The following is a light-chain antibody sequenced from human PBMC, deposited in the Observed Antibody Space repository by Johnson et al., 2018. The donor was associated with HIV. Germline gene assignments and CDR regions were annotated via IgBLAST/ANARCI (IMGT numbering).Light chain of an antibody. CDR1: NSNIGNNY. CDR3: GTWDRSLSAGGV. Sequence: QSVLTQPPSVSAAPGQKVTISCSGSNSNIGNNYVSWYQQLPGTAPKLLIYESTNRPSGIPDRFSGSKSGTSATLGITGLQTGDEGDYYCGTWDRSLSAGGVFGTGTKVTVL. J-gene: IGLJ1*01. V-gene: IGLV1-51*02. CDR2: EST.